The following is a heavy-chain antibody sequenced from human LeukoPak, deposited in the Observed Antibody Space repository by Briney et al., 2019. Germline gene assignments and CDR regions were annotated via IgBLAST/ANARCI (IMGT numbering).Heavy chain of an antibody. J-gene: IGHJ5*02. CDR3: TKDSVAAAGTAWFDP. Sequence: GGSLRLSCAASGYTFSNYAMTWVRQAPGKRLEWVSGISHNGDRIYYADSVKGRFTISRDNSKNTLYLQMNSLRPEDAALYYCTKDSVAAAGTAWFDPWGQGTLVTVSS. CDR2: ISHNGDRI. D-gene: IGHD6-13*01. CDR1: GYTFSNYA. V-gene: IGHV3-23*01.